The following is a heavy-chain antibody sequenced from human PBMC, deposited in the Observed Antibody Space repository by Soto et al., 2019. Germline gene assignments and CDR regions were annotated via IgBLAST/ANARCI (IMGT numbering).Heavy chain of an antibody. J-gene: IGHJ4*02. V-gene: IGHV1-18*04. CDR2: VSGYNGNT. CDR3: ARDEGSHGYDS. CDR1: GYTFTNFG. Sequence: QVQLLVQSGTEVKKPGASVKVSCQASGYTFTNFGISWVRQAPGQGLEWMGWVSGYNGNTNYAQKFRDRVTMTTDTFTRTDYMELRALRSDDTAVYYCARDEGSHGYDSWGQGTLVTVSS. D-gene: IGHD6-13*01.